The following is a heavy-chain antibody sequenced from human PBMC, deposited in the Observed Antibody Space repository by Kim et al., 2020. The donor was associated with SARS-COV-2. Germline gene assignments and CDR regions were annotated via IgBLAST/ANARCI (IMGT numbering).Heavy chain of an antibody. V-gene: IGHV1-24*01. Sequence: IYAQKFQGRVTMTEDTSTDTVYMELSSLRSEDTAVYYCATYYYGSESIDYWGQGTLVTVSS. D-gene: IGHD3-10*01. CDR3: ATYYYGSESIDY. J-gene: IGHJ4*02.